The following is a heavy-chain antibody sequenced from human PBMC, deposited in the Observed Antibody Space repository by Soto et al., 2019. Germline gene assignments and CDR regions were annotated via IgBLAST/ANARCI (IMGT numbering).Heavy chain of an antibody. CDR3: ASNIDDKSDY. V-gene: IGHV4-34*01. CDR2: IHHTGGT. J-gene: IGHJ4*02. Sequence: QVQLQQWGAGLLKPSETLSLTCAVFGGSFNDYNWNWIRQSPGKGPEWIGEIHHTGGTNHNPSLKSRVTRSVDTSKSQFSRTLSSVTAADTAVYYCASNIDDKSDYWGQGTLVTVS. CDR1: GGSFNDYN. D-gene: IGHD2-15*01.